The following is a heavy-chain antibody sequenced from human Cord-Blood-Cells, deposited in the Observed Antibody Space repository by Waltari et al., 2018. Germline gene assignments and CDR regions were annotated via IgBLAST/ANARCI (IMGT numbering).Heavy chain of an antibody. CDR1: GHTFTVSL. CDR2: INPNSGGT. D-gene: IGHD2-21*02. CDR3: ARVARLKTLDY. V-gene: IGHV1-2*02. J-gene: IGHJ4*02. Sequence: QVQLVKSGAEVETPAAPVKVSCTASGHTFTVSLINRLRQAPGQGLEWVGCINPNSGGTNYAQKFQSMVTITSDTSISTAYMGLSRLRSDDTAVDYGARVARLKTLDYWGQGTLVTVSS.